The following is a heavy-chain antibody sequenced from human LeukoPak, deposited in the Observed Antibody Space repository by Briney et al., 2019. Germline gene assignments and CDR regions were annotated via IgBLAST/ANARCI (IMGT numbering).Heavy chain of an antibody. V-gene: IGHV1-46*01. D-gene: IGHD1-26*01. Sequence: ASVKVSCKASGYTFTSYDIHWVRQAPGQGLEWMGIINPSGGSTSYAQKFQGRVTMTRDTSTSTVYMELSSLRSEDTAVYYCARGGVGAKGAFDIWGQGTMVTVSS. CDR3: ARGGVGAKGAFDI. CDR2: INPSGGST. J-gene: IGHJ3*02. CDR1: GYTFTSYD.